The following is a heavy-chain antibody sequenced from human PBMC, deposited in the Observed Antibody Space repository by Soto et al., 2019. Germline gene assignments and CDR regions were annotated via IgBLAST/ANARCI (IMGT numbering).Heavy chain of an antibody. V-gene: IGHV1-69*13. Sequence: SVKVSCKASGATFSSYAISWVRQAPGQGLEWMGGIIPSFGTANYAQKFQGRVTITADESTSTAYMELSSLRSEDTAVYYCASGGVRGVIITQSPGVPYDYWGQGTLVTVSS. CDR3: ASGGVRGVIITQSPGVPYDY. CDR2: IIPSFGTA. CDR1: GATFSSYA. J-gene: IGHJ4*02. D-gene: IGHD3-10*01.